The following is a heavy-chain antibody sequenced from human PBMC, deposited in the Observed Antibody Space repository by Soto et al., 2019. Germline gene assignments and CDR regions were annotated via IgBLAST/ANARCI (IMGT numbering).Heavy chain of an antibody. CDR3: AREGGITGTGPFFDI. Sequence: GGSLRLSCAASGFTFSDYYMSWIRQAPGKGLEWVSYISSSSSYTTYADSVKCRFTISRDNAKNSLYLQMNSLRAEDTAVYYCAREGGITGTGPFFDIWGQGTMVTVSS. J-gene: IGHJ3*02. D-gene: IGHD1-20*01. CDR1: GFTFSDYY. V-gene: IGHV3-11*06. CDR2: ISSSSSYT.